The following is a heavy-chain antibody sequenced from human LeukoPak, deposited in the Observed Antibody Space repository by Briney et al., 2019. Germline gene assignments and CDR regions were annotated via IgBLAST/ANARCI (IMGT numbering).Heavy chain of an antibody. J-gene: IGHJ4*02. Sequence: ASVKVSCKASGYTFTSYGISWVRQAPGQGLEWMGWISAYNGNTNYAQKLQGRVTMTTDTSTSTAYMDLRSLRSNDTAVYFCARGRIFFDGSGHYYPDYWGRGTLVTVSS. V-gene: IGHV1-18*01. D-gene: IGHD3-22*01. CDR3: ARGRIFFDGSGHYYPDY. CDR2: ISAYNGNT. CDR1: GYTFTSYG.